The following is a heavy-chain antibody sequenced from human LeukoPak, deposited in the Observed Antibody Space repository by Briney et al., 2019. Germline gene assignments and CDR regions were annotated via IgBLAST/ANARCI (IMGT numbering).Heavy chain of an antibody. D-gene: IGHD2-2*01. Sequence: PSQTLSLTCTVSGDSVSSGDYYWSWIRQHPVKGLEWIGYIYSSGSTFYNPSLKSRLALSKDTSKNQFSLNLSSVTAADTAVYYCARGYGSNSYSPGFDPWGQGTLVTVSS. J-gene: IGHJ5*02. V-gene: IGHV4-31*03. CDR2: IYSSGST. CDR3: ARGYGSNSYSPGFDP. CDR1: GDSVSSGDYY.